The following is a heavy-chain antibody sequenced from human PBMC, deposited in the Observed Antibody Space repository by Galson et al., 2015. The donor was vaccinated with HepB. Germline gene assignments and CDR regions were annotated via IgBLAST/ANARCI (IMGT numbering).Heavy chain of an antibody. Sequence: CAISGDSVSSNSAAWNWIRQSPSRGLEWLGRTYYRSKWYNDYAASVKSRITINPDTSKNQFSLQLNSVTPEDTAVYYCARLSGGELSYYFDYWGQGTLVTVSS. CDR2: TYYRSKWYN. V-gene: IGHV6-1*01. D-gene: IGHD3-16*02. CDR3: ARLSGGELSYYFDY. J-gene: IGHJ4*02. CDR1: GDSVSSNSAA.